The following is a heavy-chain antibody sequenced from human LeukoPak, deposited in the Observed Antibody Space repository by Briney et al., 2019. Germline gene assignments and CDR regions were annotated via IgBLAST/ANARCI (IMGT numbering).Heavy chain of an antibody. Sequence: ASVKVSCKASGYTFTSYDINWVRQATGQGLEWMGWISAYNGNTNYAQKLQGRVTMTTDTSTSTAYMELRSLRSDDTAVYYCARVGYSSSWCTPYYYYYGMDVWGQGTTVTVSS. D-gene: IGHD6-13*01. CDR3: ARVGYSSSWCTPYYYYYGMDV. J-gene: IGHJ6*02. V-gene: IGHV1-18*01. CDR2: ISAYNGNT. CDR1: GYTFTSYD.